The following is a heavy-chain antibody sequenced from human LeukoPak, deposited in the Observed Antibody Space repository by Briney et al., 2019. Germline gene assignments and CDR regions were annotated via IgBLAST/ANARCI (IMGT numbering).Heavy chain of an antibody. CDR3: ARGLCGRSSWYVF. V-gene: IGHV4-34*01. Sequence: SETLSLTCAVYGGSFSGYYWSWIRQPPGKGLEWIGEINHSGITNYNPSLKSRVTISVDTSKNQFSLKLSSVTAADTAVYYCARGLCGRSSWYVFWGEGTVVSVSS. CDR2: INHSGIT. J-gene: IGHJ4*02. CDR1: GGSFSGYY. D-gene: IGHD6-13*01.